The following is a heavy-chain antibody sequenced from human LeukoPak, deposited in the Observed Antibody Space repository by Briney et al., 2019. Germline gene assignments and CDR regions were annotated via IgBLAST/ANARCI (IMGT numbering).Heavy chain of an antibody. Sequence: GGSLRLSCAASGFTFSSYGMHWVRQAPGKGLEWVAVISYDGSNKYYADSVKGRFTISSDNAKNSLYLQMNSLRAADTAVYYCARDLAPRSSDYWGQGTLVTVSS. D-gene: IGHD5-24*01. CDR2: ISYDGSNK. V-gene: IGHV3-30*03. CDR1: GFTFSSYG. J-gene: IGHJ4*02. CDR3: ARDLAPRSSDY.